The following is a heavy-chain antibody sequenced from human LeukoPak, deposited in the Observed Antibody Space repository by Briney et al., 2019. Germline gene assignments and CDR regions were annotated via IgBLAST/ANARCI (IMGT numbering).Heavy chain of an antibody. CDR1: GFTFDDYA. J-gene: IGHJ6*02. D-gene: IGHD3-10*01. V-gene: IGHV3-9*01. Sequence: GRSLRLSCAASGFTFDDYAMHWVRQAPGKGLEWVSGISWNSGSIGYADSVKGRFTISRDNAKNSLYLQMNSLRAEDTAVYYCARVGGITMVRGVNGYYGMDVWGQGTTVTVSS. CDR3: ARVGGITMVRGVNGYYGMDV. CDR2: ISWNSGSI.